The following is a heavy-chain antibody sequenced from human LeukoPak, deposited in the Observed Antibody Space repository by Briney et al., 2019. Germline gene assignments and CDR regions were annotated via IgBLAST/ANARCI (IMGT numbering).Heavy chain of an antibody. CDR1: GITFSSSS. J-gene: IGHJ5*02. Sequence: GGSLRLSCLASGITFSSSSMSWVRQAPGKGLEWVSAISPGDYTAYYADSVKGRFTVSRDNSKNTLYLQMNSLRAEDTAVYYCAKEHDLWHVEGNWFDPWGQGTLVTVSS. CDR3: AKEHDLWHVEGNWFDP. D-gene: IGHD3-3*01. V-gene: IGHV3-23*01. CDR2: ISPGDYTA.